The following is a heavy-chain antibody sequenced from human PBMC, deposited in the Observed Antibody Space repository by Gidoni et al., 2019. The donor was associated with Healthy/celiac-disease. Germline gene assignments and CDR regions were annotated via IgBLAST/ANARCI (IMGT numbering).Heavy chain of an antibody. D-gene: IGHD6-13*01. V-gene: IGHV4-61*02. CDR2: IYTSGST. Sequence: QVQLQESGPGLVKPSQTLSLTCNVAGGSISSGRYYWSWIRQPAGKGLEWIGRIYTSGSTNYNPSLKSRVTISVDTSKNQFSLKLSSVTAADTAVYYCAGTKQQLVQYYYYGMDVWGQGTTVTVSS. CDR1: GGSISSGRYY. CDR3: AGTKQQLVQYYYYGMDV. J-gene: IGHJ6*02.